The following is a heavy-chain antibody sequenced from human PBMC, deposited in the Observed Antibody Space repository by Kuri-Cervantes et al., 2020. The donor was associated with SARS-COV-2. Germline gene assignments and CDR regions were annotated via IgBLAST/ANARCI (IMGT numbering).Heavy chain of an antibody. J-gene: IGHJ4*02. CDR2: IKQDGSEK. CDR1: GFTLSSSW. Sequence: GGSLRLSCAASGFTLSSSWMAWVRQAPGKGLEWVANIKQDGSEKYYLDSVKGRLTISRDNAKNSLFLQMNSLRAEDTAVYYCARSRGYYDSSGQARHLIYFWGQGTQVTVSS. CDR3: ARSRGYYDSSGQARHLIYF. D-gene: IGHD3-22*01. V-gene: IGHV3-7*03.